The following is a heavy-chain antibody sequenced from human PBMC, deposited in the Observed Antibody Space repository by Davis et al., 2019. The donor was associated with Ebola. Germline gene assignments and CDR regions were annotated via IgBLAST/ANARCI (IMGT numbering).Heavy chain of an antibody. CDR2: IKSKTDGGTT. D-gene: IGHD1-26*01. V-gene: IGHV3-15*01. CDR1: GFTFSGSA. J-gene: IGHJ4*02. CDR3: TTDWWEVGATSDY. Sequence: GGSLRLSCAASGFTFSGSAMHWVRQAFGKGLEWVGRIKSKTDGGTTDYAAPVKGRFTISRDDSKNTLYLQMNSLKTEDTAVYYCTTDWWEVGATSDYWGQGTLVTVSS.